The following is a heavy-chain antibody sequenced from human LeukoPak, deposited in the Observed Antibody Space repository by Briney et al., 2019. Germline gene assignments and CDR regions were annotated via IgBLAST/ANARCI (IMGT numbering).Heavy chain of an antibody. D-gene: IGHD4-23*01. CDR1: GFTFSSYG. CDR2: IWYDGSNK. CDR3: ARDGVLDGGNSKGAYYYYYGMDV. V-gene: IGHV3-33*01. Sequence: GGSLRLSCAASGFTFSSYGMHWVRQAPGKGLEWVAVIWYDGSNKYYADSVKGRFTISRDNSKNTLYLQMNSLRAEDTAVYYCARDGVLDGGNSKGAYYYYYGMDVWGQGITVTVSS. J-gene: IGHJ6*02.